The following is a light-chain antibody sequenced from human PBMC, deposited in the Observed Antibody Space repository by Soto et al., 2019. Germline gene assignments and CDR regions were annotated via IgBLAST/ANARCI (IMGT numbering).Light chain of an antibody. CDR2: DTS. CDR1: QGIGDT. Sequence: EVVMIQSPATLSVSTGEGATLSCRASQGIGDTLAWYQHKPCHTPRLLIYDTSTRATGVPTRFSGSRSGAEFTLTINSLQSEDFAVYYCQPYNNWPLTFGGGTKVDIK. V-gene: IGKV3-15*01. J-gene: IGKJ4*01. CDR3: QPYNNWPLT.